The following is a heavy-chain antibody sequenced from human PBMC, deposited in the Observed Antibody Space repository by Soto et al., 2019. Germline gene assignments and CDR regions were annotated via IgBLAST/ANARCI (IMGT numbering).Heavy chain of an antibody. CDR2: ISAKNGNT. CDR3: AREPPETPPDY. J-gene: IGHJ4*02. Sequence: QVQLVQSGADVKKPGASVKVSCKASGYTFSDYGISWVRQAPGQGLEWMGWISAKNGNTNFAQKFRGRVTMTTDTSTSTVYMELRSLKPDDTAFYYCAREPPETPPDYWGQGTLVTVSS. V-gene: IGHV1-18*01. CDR1: GYTFSDYG.